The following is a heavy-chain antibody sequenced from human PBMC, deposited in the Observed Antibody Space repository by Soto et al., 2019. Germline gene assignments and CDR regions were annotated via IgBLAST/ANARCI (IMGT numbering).Heavy chain of an antibody. CDR1: GYTFTGHY. CDR2: IGPESGAT. Sequence: RASVKVSCKASGYTFTGHYIHWVRQAPEQGPEWMGEIGPESGATRYAHKFQGRVTMTRDMSITTVCMELNNLSPDDTAVYYCGRGRSGQIVVFYWGQGTPVTVSS. J-gene: IGHJ4*02. CDR3: GRGRSGQIVVFY. V-gene: IGHV1-2*07. D-gene: IGHD5-12*01.